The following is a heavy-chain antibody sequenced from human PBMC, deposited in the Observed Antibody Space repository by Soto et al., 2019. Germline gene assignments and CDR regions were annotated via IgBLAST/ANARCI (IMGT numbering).Heavy chain of an antibody. J-gene: IGHJ4*02. Sequence: QVQLVQSGAEVKKPGSSVKVSCKASGDTFRNYAFTWVRQAPGQGLEWMGTIIPLFSTRYAQKLQGRVTMTEDESTRAVYMDLSSLKSDDTAVYYCARDPGIAVVGRGTSFEHWGQGTLVTVSS. V-gene: IGHV1-69*18. CDR3: ARDPGIAVVGRGTSFEH. CDR2: IIPLFST. CDR1: GDTFRNYA. D-gene: IGHD6-19*01.